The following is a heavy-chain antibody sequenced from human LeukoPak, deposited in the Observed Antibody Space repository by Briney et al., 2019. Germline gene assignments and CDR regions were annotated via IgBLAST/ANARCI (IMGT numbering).Heavy chain of an antibody. Sequence: SETLSLTCIVSGGSISSYYWSWIRQPPGKGLEWIGYIYYSGSTNYNPSLKSRVTISVDTSKNQFSLKLSSVTAADTAVYYCARGQHLVGYYFDYWGQGTLVTVSS. CDR2: IYYSGST. CDR1: GGSISSYY. J-gene: IGHJ4*02. V-gene: IGHV4-59*01. CDR3: ARGQHLVGYYFDY. D-gene: IGHD6-13*01.